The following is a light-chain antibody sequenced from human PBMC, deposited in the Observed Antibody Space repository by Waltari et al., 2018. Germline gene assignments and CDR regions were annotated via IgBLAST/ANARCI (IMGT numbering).Light chain of an antibody. J-gene: IGKJ1*01. CDR2: GAS. Sequence: EIVLTQSPGTLSLSLGERATVSCGASQSVSRALAWYQQKPGQAPRLLIYGASTRATGIPDRFSGSGSGTDFSLTISRLEPDDFAVYYCQHYFRLPVTFGQGTTVEI. V-gene: IGKV3-20*01. CDR1: QSVSRA. CDR3: QHYFRLPVT.